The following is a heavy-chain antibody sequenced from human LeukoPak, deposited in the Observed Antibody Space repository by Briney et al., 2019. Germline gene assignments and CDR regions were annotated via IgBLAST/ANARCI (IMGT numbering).Heavy chain of an antibody. Sequence: GRSLRLSCAASGFTFSSYGMHWVRRAPGKGLEWVAVISYDGSNKYYADSVKGRFTISRDNSKNTLYLQMNSLRAEDTAVYYCAKDKHIVVVTATFDYWGQGTLVTVSS. J-gene: IGHJ4*02. CDR1: GFTFSSYG. D-gene: IGHD2-21*02. CDR2: ISYDGSNK. CDR3: AKDKHIVVVTATFDY. V-gene: IGHV3-30*18.